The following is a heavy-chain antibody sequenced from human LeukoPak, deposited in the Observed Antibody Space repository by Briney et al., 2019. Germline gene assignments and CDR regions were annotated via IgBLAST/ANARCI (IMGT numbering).Heavy chain of an antibody. V-gene: IGHV3-53*04. Sequence: GVPLSLFCKLSGFLVSLNYKLWVRQSRGRGLVWVSDIYSGGSTYYSESVKGRFTISIHNSKNTLYLQMNSLRAEDTAVYYCARAKPYSYGSGSYLDYWGQGTLVTVSS. J-gene: IGHJ4*02. CDR1: GFLVSLNY. D-gene: IGHD3-10*01. CDR3: ARAKPYSYGSGSYLDY. CDR2: IYSGGST.